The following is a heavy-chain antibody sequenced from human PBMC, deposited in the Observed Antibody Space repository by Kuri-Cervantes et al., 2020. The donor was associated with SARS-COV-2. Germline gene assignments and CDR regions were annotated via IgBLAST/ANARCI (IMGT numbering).Heavy chain of an antibody. Sequence: GGSLRLSCAASGFTFSSYGMHWVRQAPGKGLEWVAVISYDGSNKYYADSVKGRFTISRDNSKNTLYLQMNSLRAEDTAVYYCARVYEYVRLAWGMDVWGQGTTVTISS. CDR2: ISYDGSNK. CDR3: ARVYEYVRLAWGMDV. J-gene: IGHJ6*02. CDR1: GFTFSSYG. V-gene: IGHV3-30*03. D-gene: IGHD2/OR15-2a*01.